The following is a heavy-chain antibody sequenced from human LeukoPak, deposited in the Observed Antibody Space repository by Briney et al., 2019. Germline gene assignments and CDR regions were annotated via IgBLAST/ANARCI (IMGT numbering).Heavy chain of an antibody. J-gene: IGHJ3*02. CDR3: ARDPNLLAFDI. CDR2: IYYSGST. V-gene: IGHV4-59*12. CDR1: GGSISSYY. D-gene: IGHD1-14*01. Sequence: SETLSLTCTVSGGSISSYYWSWIRQPPEKGLEWIGYIYYSGSTNYNPSLKSRVTISVDTSKNQFSLKLSSVTAADTAVYYCARDPNLLAFDIWGQGTMVTVSS.